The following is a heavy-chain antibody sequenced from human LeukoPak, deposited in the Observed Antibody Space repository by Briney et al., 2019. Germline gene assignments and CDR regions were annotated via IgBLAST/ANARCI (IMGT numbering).Heavy chain of an antibody. CDR2: ISGSGGST. V-gene: IGHV3-23*01. CDR1: DFTVSGDW. Sequence: GGSLRLSCAAPDFTVSGDWMNWVRQAPGKGLEWVSAISGSGGSTYYADSVKGRFTISRENSKNTLYLQMNSLRAEDTAVYYCAKSEYGGIVVVPAAMGLDYWGQGTLVTVSS. J-gene: IGHJ4*02. D-gene: IGHD2-2*01. CDR3: AKSEYGGIVVVPAAMGLDY.